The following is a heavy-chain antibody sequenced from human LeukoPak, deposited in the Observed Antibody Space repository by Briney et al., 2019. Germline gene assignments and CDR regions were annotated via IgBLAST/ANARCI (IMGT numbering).Heavy chain of an antibody. J-gene: IGHJ4*02. V-gene: IGHV3-7*01. CDR2: IKQDGSEK. D-gene: IGHD3-22*01. Sequence: PGGSLRLSCAASGFTFSSYWMSWVRQAPGKGLEWVANIKQDGSEKYYVDSVKGRFTISRDNAKNSLYLQMNSLRAEDTAVYYCARAKYYYDSSGYYGFAYWGQGTLVTVSS. CDR1: GFTFSSYW. CDR3: ARAKYYYDSSGYYGFAY.